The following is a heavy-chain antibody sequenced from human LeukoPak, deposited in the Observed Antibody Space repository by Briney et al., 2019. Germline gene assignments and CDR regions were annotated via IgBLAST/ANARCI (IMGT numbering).Heavy chain of an antibody. CDR2: INPDTGVT. J-gene: IGHJ1*01. CDR3: VIPGVAVT. D-gene: IGHD6-19*01. V-gene: IGHV1-2*06. Sequence: ASVKVSCKASGYTFTDYYIHWVRQAPGQGLEWMGRINPDTGVTNHAQKFQGRITMTRDTSITSAYMELSSLRSDDTAVYYCVIPGVAVTGGQGTLVTVSS. CDR1: GYTFTDYY.